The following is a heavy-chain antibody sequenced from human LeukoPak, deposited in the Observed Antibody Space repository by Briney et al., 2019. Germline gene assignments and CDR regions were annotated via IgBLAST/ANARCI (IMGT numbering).Heavy chain of an antibody. V-gene: IGHV1-18*01. CDR1: GYTLTNYA. CDR2: ISAYNGNT. J-gene: IGHJ6*03. CDR3: ARDLYSYGFYCYYYMDV. Sequence: ASVKVSCKASGYTLTNYAMSWVRQAPGQGLEWMGWISAYNGNTNYAQKLQGRVTMTTDTSTSTAYMELRSLRSDDTAVYYCARDLYSYGFYCYYYMDVWGKGTTVTVSS. D-gene: IGHD5-18*01.